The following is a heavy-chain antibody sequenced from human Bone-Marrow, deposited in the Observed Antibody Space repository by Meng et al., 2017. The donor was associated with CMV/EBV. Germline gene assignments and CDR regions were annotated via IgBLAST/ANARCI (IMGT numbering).Heavy chain of an antibody. CDR2: IYSGGST. D-gene: IGHD3-22*01. V-gene: IGHV3-53*01. CDR1: GFTVSSNY. CDR3: AKEQHYYDSSGYYAY. J-gene: IGHJ4*02. Sequence: GESLKISCAASGFTVSSNYMSWVRQAPGKGLEWVSVIYSGGSTYYADSVKGRFTISRDNSKNTLYLQMNSLRAEDTAVYYCAKEQHYYDSSGYYAYWGQGTLVTVSS.